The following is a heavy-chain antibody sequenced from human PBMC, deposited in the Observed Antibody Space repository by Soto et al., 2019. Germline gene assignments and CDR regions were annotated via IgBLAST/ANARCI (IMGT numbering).Heavy chain of an antibody. CDR2: IYYSGST. D-gene: IGHD6-19*01. Sequence: SETLSLTCTVSGGSISSSSYYWGWIRQPPGKGLEWIGSIYYSGSTYYNPSLKSRVTISVDTSKNQFSLKLSSVTAADTAVYYCARHDGFSSGGIFDYWGHGTLVT. CDR3: ARHDGFSSGGIFDY. CDR1: GGSISSSSYY. V-gene: IGHV4-39*01. J-gene: IGHJ4*01.